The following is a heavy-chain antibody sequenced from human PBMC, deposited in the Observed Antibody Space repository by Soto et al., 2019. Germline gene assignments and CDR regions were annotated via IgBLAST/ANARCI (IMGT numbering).Heavy chain of an antibody. V-gene: IGHV1-69*01. CDR2: IIPIFGTA. D-gene: IGHD1-26*01. J-gene: IGHJ4*02. CDR1: GGTFSTYA. Sequence: QVQLVQSGAEVKKPGSSVKVSCKASGGTFSTYAISWVRQAPGQGLEWMGGIIPIFGTANYAQKFQGRVTTTADESTSTAYVELSSLGSEDTAVYYCAADVGASARTFDYWGQGTLVTVSS. CDR3: AADVGASARTFDY.